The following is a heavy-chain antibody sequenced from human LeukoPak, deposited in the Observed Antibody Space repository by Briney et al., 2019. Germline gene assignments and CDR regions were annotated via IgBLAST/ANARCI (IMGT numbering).Heavy chain of an antibody. Sequence: GESLKISCKGSGYSFTSYWIGWVRQMPGKGLEWMGIIYPGDSDTKNSPSFQGQVTMSADKSISTAYLQWSSLKASDTAIYYCARLGLGSGSSCDYWGQGTLVIVSS. J-gene: IGHJ4*02. V-gene: IGHV5-51*01. CDR3: ARLGLGSGSSCDY. CDR2: IYPGDSDT. CDR1: GYSFTSYW. D-gene: IGHD3-10*01.